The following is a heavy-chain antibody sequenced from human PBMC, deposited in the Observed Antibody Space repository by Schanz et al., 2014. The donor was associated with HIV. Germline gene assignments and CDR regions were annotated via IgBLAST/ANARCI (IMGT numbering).Heavy chain of an antibody. V-gene: IGHV3-30*19. CDR2: ISYDGSNK. D-gene: IGHD2-15*01. J-gene: IGHJ4*02. CDR1: GVPFRNYG. Sequence: QVQLVESGGGVVQPGTSLRLSCAASGVPFRNYGMHWVRQAPGKGLEWVAAISYDGSNKYYADSVKGRFTISRDNSKNTLYLQMNSLRADDTAVFYCARGGIWEWDQPDFDYWGQGTLVTVSS. CDR3: ARGGIWEWDQPDFDY.